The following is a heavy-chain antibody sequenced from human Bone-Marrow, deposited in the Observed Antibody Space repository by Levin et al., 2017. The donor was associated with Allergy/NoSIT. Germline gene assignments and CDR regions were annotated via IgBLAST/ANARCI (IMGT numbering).Heavy chain of an antibody. CDR2: ISGSGTST. D-gene: IGHD6-19*01. CDR3: AKGAGWVAGAVALI. CDR1: GFTFSSYA. V-gene: IGHV3-23*01. Sequence: RASVKVSCAASGFTFSSYAMSWVRQAPGKGLDWVSAISGSGTSTYYADSVKGRFTISRDNSMTTLYLQMNSLRAEDTAVYYCAKGAGWVAGAVALIWGQGTLVTVSS. J-gene: IGHJ4*02.